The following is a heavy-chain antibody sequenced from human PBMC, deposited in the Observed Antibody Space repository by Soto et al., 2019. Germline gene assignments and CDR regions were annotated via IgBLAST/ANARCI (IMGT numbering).Heavy chain of an antibody. CDR2: IIPIFGTA. D-gene: IGHD1-26*01. CDR3: AXDHKRLPIVGATSWFDP. V-gene: IGHV1-69*06. J-gene: IGHJ5*02. Sequence: SVKVSCKASGGTFSSYAISWVRQAPGQGLEWMGGIIPIFGTANYAQKFQGRVTITADKSTSTAYMELSSLRSEDTAVYYCAXDHKRLPIVGATSWFDPWGQGTLVTVSS. CDR1: GGTFSSYA.